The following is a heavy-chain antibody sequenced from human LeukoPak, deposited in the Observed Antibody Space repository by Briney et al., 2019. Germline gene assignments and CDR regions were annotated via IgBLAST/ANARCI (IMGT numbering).Heavy chain of an antibody. V-gene: IGHV4-31*03. D-gene: IGHD3-16*01. Sequence: PSQTLSLTCTVSGGSISSGGYYWSWIRQHPGKGLEWIGYIYYSGSTYYNPSIKSRVTISVDTSKNQFSLKLSSVTAADTAVYYCARGSGERCRWFDPWGQGTLVTVSA. CDR2: IYYSGST. CDR1: GGSISSGGYY. J-gene: IGHJ5*02. CDR3: ARGSGERCRWFDP.